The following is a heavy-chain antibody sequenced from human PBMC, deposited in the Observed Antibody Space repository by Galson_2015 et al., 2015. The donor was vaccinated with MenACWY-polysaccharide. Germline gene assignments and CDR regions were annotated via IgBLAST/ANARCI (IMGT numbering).Heavy chain of an antibody. CDR2: TQYDGTNK. Sequence: RLSFAASGIKFYGSGMHWVRQAPGKGLEWVAVTQYDGTNKVYADSVKGRFSICRDNSKNTLYLQMNSLRAEDTAVYYCAREGSRIVFHAFDVWGQGALVTVSS. CDR1: GIKFYGSG. J-gene: IGHJ3*01. CDR3: AREGSRIVFHAFDV. D-gene: IGHD2-15*01. V-gene: IGHV3-33*05.